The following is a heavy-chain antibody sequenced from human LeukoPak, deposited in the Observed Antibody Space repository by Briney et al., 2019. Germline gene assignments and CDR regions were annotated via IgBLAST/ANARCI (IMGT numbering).Heavy chain of an antibody. Sequence: GGSLRLSCAASGFTFSNYAMSWVRQTPGRGLEWVSAIIGSGGGTYYADSVKGRFTTSRDNSKNTLYLQMNSLRAEDTGVYYCTKELAAAGAGAFNIWGQGTMVTVSS. J-gene: IGHJ3*02. CDR2: IIGSGGGT. D-gene: IGHD6-13*01. V-gene: IGHV3-23*01. CDR1: GFTFSNYA. CDR3: TKELAAAGAGAFNI.